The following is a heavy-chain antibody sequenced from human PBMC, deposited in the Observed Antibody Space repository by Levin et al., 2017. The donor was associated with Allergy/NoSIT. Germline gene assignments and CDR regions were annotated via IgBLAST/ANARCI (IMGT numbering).Heavy chain of an antibody. Sequence: RKSGPTLVKPTQTLTLTCTVSGFSLTTSGMCVSWIRQPPGKALEWLARIDWDDDKYYHTSLKTRLTISKDTSKNQVVLTMTNMDPADTGTYYCARRRFGGSSWLYGMDVWGQGTTVTVSS. V-gene: IGHV2-70*11. D-gene: IGHD6-13*01. CDR2: IDWDDDK. CDR3: ARRRFGGSSWLYGMDV. CDR1: GFSLTTSGMC. J-gene: IGHJ6*02.